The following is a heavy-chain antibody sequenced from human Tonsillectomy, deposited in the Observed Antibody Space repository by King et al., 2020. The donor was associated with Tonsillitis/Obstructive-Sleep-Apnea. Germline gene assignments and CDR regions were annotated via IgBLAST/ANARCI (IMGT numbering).Heavy chain of an antibody. CDR2: ISAYTGNT. Sequence: VQLVESGAEVKKPGASVNVSCKASGYTFTSYGISWVRQAPGQGREWMGWISAYTGNTNYAQKLQGRVTMTTDTSTSTAYMELRGLRSDDTAVYYCARFSRVVVIAIAEFDYWGQGTLVTVSS. J-gene: IGHJ4*02. V-gene: IGHV1-18*01. D-gene: IGHD2-21*01. CDR1: GYTFTSYG. CDR3: ARFSRVVVIAIAEFDY.